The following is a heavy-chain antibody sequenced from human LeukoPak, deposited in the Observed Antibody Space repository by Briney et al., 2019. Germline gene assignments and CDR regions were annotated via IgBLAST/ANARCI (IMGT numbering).Heavy chain of an antibody. J-gene: IGHJ4*02. CDR2: IYYSGST. V-gene: IGHV4-59*01. Sequence: LETLSLTCTVSGGSISSYYWSWIRQPPGKGLEWIGYIYYSGSTNYNPSLKSRVTISVDTSKNQFSLKLSSVTAADTAVYYCARVSRIAAAGTLVDYWGQGTLVTVSS. D-gene: IGHD6-13*01. CDR3: ARVSRIAAAGTLVDY. CDR1: GGSISSYY.